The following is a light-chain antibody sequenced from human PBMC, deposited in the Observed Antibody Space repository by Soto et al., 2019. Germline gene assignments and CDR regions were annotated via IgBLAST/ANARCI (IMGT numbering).Light chain of an antibody. V-gene: IGLV2-11*01. CDR1: ISDVGGYNY. J-gene: IGLJ2*01. CDR3: CSYAGSYVV. Sequence: QSVLTQPRSVSGSPGQSVTISCTGTISDVGGYNYVSWYQQHPGKAPKLMIYDVSKRPSGVPDRFSGSKSGNTASMTISGLQAEDEADYYCCSYAGSYVVFGGGTKLTGL. CDR2: DVS.